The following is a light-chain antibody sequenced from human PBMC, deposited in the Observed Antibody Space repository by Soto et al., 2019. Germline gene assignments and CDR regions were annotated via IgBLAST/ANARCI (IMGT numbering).Light chain of an antibody. CDR1: QSINIW. CDR3: QQYKSYSWT. J-gene: IGKJ1*01. CDR2: DAS. V-gene: IGKV1-5*01. Sequence: DIQMTQSPSTLSGSVGDRVTITCRASQSINIWLAWYQQKPGKAPKVLIYDASSLKSGVPSRFGGSGSGTEFTLTISSLQPDDFATYYCQQYKSYSWTFGQGTKVDIK.